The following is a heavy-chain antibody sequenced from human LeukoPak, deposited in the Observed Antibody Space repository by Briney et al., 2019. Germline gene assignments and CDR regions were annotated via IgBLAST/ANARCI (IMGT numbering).Heavy chain of an antibody. CDR3: AREGGYCSSTSCWKWFDP. J-gene: IGHJ5*02. CDR1: GFTFSGFP. V-gene: IGHV3-74*01. CDR2: INSDGSST. Sequence: GGSLRISCAASGFTFSGFPMSWVRQAPGKGLVWVSRINSDGSSTSHADSVKGRFTISRDNAKNTLYLQMNSLRAEDTAVYYCAREGGYCSSTSCWKWFDPWGQGTLVTVSS. D-gene: IGHD2-2*01.